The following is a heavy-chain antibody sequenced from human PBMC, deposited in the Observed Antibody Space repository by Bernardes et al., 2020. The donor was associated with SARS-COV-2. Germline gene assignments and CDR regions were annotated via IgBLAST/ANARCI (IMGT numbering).Heavy chain of an antibody. CDR3: VRSGSGYCSSSRCYRWFDP. J-gene: IGHJ5*02. CDR1: GFSLSNAGMG. CDR2: IFSNDEK. Sequence: SGPTLVKPTETLTLTCTVSGFSLSNAGMGVSWIRQPPGKALEWLAHIFSNDEKSYSTSLKSRLTISKDTSKSQVVLTMTNVEPVDTATYYWVRSGSGYCSSSRCYRWFDPWGQGTLVTVSS. D-gene: IGHD2-15*01. V-gene: IGHV2-26*01.